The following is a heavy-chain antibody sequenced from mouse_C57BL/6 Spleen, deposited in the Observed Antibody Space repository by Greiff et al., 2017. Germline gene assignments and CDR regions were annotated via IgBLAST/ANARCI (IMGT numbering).Heavy chain of an antibody. D-gene: IGHD2-4*01. V-gene: IGHV1-82*01. CDR3: ARGGYYDYVGFAY. CDR1: GYAFSSSW. J-gene: IGHJ3*01. Sequence: QVQLQQSGPELVKPGASVKISCKASGYAFSSSWMNWVKQRPGKGLEWIGRIYPGDGDTNYNGKFKGKATLTADKSSSTAYMQLSSLTSEDSAVYFCARGGYYDYVGFAYWGQGTLVTVSA. CDR2: IYPGDGDT.